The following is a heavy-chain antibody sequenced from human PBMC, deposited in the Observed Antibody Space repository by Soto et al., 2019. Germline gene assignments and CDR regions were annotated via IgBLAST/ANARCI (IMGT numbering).Heavy chain of an antibody. CDR2: IWYDGSNK. V-gene: IGHV3-33*08. D-gene: IGHD3-22*01. CDR1: GFTFSSYG. Sequence: GGSLRLSCAASGFTFSSYGMHWVRQAPGKGLEWVAVIWYDGSNKYYADSVKGRFTISRDNSKNTLYLQMNSLRAEDTAVYYCARGGNYDSSGYLFDYWGQGTLVTVSS. J-gene: IGHJ4*02. CDR3: ARGGNYDSSGYLFDY.